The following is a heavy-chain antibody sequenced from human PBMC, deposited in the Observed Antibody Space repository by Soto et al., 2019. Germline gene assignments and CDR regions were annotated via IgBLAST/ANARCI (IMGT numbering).Heavy chain of an antibody. D-gene: IGHD5-12*01. CDR3: ARDAYVDTVATNYYYYYGMDV. Sequence: GASVKVSCKASGYTFTSYGISWVRQAPGQGLEWTGWISAYNGNTNYAQKLQGRVTMTTDTSTSTAYMELRSLRSDDTAVYYCARDAYVDTVATNYYYYYGMDVWGQGTTVTVSS. CDR1: GYTFTSYG. CDR2: ISAYNGNT. J-gene: IGHJ6*02. V-gene: IGHV1-18*01.